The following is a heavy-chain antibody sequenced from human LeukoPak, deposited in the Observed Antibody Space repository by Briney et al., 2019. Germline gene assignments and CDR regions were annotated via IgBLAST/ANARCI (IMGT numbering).Heavy chain of an antibody. CDR2: IKQDGSEK. CDR1: GFTVSSNY. CDR3: ASGNWNDRAFDI. V-gene: IGHV3-7*01. Sequence: PGGSLRLSCAASGFTVSSNYMSWVRQAPGKGLEWVANIKQDGSEKYYVDSVKGRFTISRDNAKKSLYLQMNSLRADDTAVYYCASGNWNDRAFDIWGQGTMVTVSS. J-gene: IGHJ3*02. D-gene: IGHD1-20*01.